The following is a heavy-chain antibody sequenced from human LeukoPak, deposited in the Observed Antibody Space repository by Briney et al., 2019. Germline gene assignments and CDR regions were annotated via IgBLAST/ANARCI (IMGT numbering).Heavy chain of an antibody. V-gene: IGHV4-39*01. CDR2: IYYSGST. CDR1: GDSISPSSYY. D-gene: IGHD3-22*01. Sequence: SQTLSLTCTVSGDSISPSSYYWGWIRQPPGKGLEWLGSIYYSGSTYYNPSLKSRVNISVDTSKNQFSLNLYSGTAAYTAVFDYARSSYYDYRQIDYWGQGTLVTVSS. CDR3: ARSSYYDYRQIDY. J-gene: IGHJ4*02.